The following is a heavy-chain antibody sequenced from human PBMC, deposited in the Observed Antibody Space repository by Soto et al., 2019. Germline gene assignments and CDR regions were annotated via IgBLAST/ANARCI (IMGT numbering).Heavy chain of an antibody. CDR3: TRAPYCSSTSCDWFDP. V-gene: IGHV3-49*03. CDR2: IRSKAYGGTT. D-gene: IGHD2-2*01. J-gene: IGHJ5*02. CDR1: GFTFGDYA. Sequence: GGSLRLSCTASGFTFGDYAMSWFRQAPGKGLEWVGFIRSKAYGGTTEYAASVKGRFTISRDDSKSIAYLQMNSLKTEDTAVYYCTRAPYCSSTSCDWFDPWGQGTLVTVSS.